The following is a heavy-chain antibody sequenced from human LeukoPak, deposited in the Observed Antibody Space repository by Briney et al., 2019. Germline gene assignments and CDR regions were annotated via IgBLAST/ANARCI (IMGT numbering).Heavy chain of an antibody. J-gene: IGHJ4*02. CDR1: GFGFGHSW. Sequence: GGSLRLSCEASGFGFGHSWMSWVRQAPGKGLEWVANINLDGSEINYLDTLTGRLTISRDNAKNSLYLQMNSLRAEDTAVYYCARETADSSGYRPFDYWGQGTLVTVSS. D-gene: IGHD3-22*01. CDR3: ARETADSSGYRPFDY. CDR2: INLDGSEI. V-gene: IGHV3-7*01.